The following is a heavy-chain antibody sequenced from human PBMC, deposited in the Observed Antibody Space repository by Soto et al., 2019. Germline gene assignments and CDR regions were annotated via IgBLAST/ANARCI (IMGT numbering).Heavy chain of an antibody. Sequence: EVQVLGSGGGSIQPGGSLSLSCTTSKFIFSTYAMTWVRQAPGEGLEWVSSIRGSGDGTSYADSVRGRFTISRDNSKNTLYLRMNSLRVEDTAVYYCTRDPNGDYIGAFDFWGQGMLVTVSS. J-gene: IGHJ3*01. CDR1: KFIFSTYA. D-gene: IGHD4-17*01. CDR2: IRGSGDGT. CDR3: TRDPNGDYIGAFDF. V-gene: IGHV3-23*01.